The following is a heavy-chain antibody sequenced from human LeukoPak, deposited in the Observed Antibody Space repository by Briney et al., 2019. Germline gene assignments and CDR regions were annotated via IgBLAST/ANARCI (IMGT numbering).Heavy chain of an antibody. CDR3: ARGGQGYFDY. CDR1: GGSFSGYY. V-gene: IGHV4-34*01. CDR2: INHSGST. Sequence: SETLSLTCAVYGGSFSGYYWSWIRQPPGKGLEWIGEINHSGSTNYNPSLKSRVTISVDTSKNRFSLKLSSVTAADTAVYYCARGGQGYFDYWGQGTLVTVSS. J-gene: IGHJ4*02.